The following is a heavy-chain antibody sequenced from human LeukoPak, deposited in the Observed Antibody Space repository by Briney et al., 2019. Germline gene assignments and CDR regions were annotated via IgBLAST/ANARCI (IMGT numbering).Heavy chain of an antibody. CDR2: ISAYNGNT. J-gene: IGHJ3*02. D-gene: IGHD1-1*01. CDR1: GYTFTSYG. V-gene: IGHV1-18*01. CDR3: ARPSEVWNDPYAFYI. Sequence: GSVKVSCKASGYTFTSYGISWVRQAPGQGLEWMGWISAYNGNTNYAQKLQGRVTMTTDTSTSTAYMDLRSLRSDDTAVYYCARPSEVWNDPYAFYIWPRDNGHRLF.